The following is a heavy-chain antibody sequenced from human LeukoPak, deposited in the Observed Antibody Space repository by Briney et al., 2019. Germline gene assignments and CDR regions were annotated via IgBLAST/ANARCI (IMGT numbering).Heavy chain of an antibody. D-gene: IGHD3-22*01. J-gene: IGHJ4*02. V-gene: IGHV1-18*01. Sequence: ASVTVSCKASGYTFTNYGISWVRQAPGQGLEWMGWISAYNGNTNYAQKLQGRVTMTTDTSTSTAYMELRSLRSDDTAVYYCARDTYYDSSGQPDYWGQGTLVTVSS. CDR3: ARDTYYDSSGQPDY. CDR1: GYTFTNYG. CDR2: ISAYNGNT.